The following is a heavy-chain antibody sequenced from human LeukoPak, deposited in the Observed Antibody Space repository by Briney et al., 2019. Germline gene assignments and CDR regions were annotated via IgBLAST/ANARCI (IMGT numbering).Heavy chain of an antibody. CDR2: ISAYNGNT. CDR1: GYTFTSYG. J-gene: IGHJ4*02. CDR3: ARGEGDIVVVPAAIYFDY. Sequence: GASVKVSCKASGYTFTSYGISWVRQAPGQGLEWMGWISAYNGNTNYAQKLQGRVTMTTDTSTSTAYMELRSLRSDGTAVYYCARGEGDIVVVPAAIYFDYWGQGTLVTVSS. V-gene: IGHV1-18*01. D-gene: IGHD2-2*01.